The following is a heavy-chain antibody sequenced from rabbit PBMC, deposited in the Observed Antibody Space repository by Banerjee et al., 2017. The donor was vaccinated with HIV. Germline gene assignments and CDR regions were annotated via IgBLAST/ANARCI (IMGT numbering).Heavy chain of an antibody. CDR3: ARDLAGVIGWNFNL. Sequence: TASGFSFSSSYYMCWVRQAPGKGLEWIACINTSSGGSTYYASWAKGRFTISKTSSTTVTLQMTSLTAADTTTYFCARDLAGVIGWNFNLWGPGTLVTVS. V-gene: IGHV1S40*01. J-gene: IGHJ4*01. CDR1: GFSFSSSYY. CDR2: INTSSGGST. D-gene: IGHD4-1*01.